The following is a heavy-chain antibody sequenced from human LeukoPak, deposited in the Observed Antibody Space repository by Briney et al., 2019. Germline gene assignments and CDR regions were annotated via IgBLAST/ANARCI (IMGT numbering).Heavy chain of an antibody. CDR3: ARVWRSSSSSLIFVY. D-gene: IGHD3/OR15-3a*01. CDR1: GYTFTGYY. CDR2: INPNSGGT. V-gene: IGHV1-2*02. J-gene: IGHJ4*02. Sequence: ASVKVSCKASGYTFTGYYMHWVRQAPGQGLEWMGWINPNSGGTNYAQQFQGRVTMTRDTSISTAYMELSRLRSDDTAVYYCARVWRSSSSSLIFVYWGQGTLVTVSS.